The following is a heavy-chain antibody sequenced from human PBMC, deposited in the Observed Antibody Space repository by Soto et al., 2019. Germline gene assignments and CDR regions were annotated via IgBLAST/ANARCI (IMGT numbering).Heavy chain of an antibody. D-gene: IGHD2-21*02. Sequence: QVQLVQSGGEVKKPGASVKVSCKASGYTFNNYGISWVRQAPGQGLEWLGWISTYNTNSNSAPRLQGRLTMTTDTSTSTAYMELRSLTSDDSAVYCCARDERDSCSGGDCCYFDSWGQGTLVTVSS. J-gene: IGHJ4*02. CDR2: ISTYNTNS. CDR1: GYTFNNYG. V-gene: IGHV1-18*04. CDR3: ARDERDSCSGGDCCYFDS.